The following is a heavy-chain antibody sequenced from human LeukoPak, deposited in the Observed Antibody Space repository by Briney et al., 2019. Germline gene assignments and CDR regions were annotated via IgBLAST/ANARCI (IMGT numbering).Heavy chain of an antibody. D-gene: IGHD3-10*01. V-gene: IGHV3-20*04. CDR3: ARIVSGDYFDF. CDR2: INWNGGSA. Sequence: GGSLRLSCAASGFTFDNYGRTWVRQVPGKGLEWVSGINWNGGSAGYADSVKGRLTVSRDNAKNFLYLQMNSLRAEDTALYYCARIVSGDYFDFWGQGSLVTVSS. CDR1: GFTFDNYG. J-gene: IGHJ4*02.